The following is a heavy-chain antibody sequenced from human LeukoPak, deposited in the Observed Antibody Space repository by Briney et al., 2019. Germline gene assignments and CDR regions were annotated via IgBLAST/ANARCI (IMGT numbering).Heavy chain of an antibody. J-gene: IGHJ6*03. CDR1: GFTFSSYS. Sequence: GGSLRLSCAASGFTFSSYSMNWVRQAPGKGLEWVSVIYSGGSTYYADSVKGRFTISRDNSKNTLYLQMNSLRAEDTAVYYCARDLSGGDYYYYMDVWGKGTTVTVSS. D-gene: IGHD3-10*02. CDR3: ARDLSGGDYYYYMDV. CDR2: IYSGGST. V-gene: IGHV3-66*02.